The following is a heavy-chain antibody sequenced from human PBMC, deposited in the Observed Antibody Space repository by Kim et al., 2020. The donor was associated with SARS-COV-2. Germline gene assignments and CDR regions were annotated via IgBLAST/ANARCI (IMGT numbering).Heavy chain of an antibody. CDR2: INRSGST. V-gene: IGHV4-34*01. CDR3: ARGGYCGGGSCYREPYYM. CDR1: GGSFSGYY. Sequence: SETLSLTCAVYGGSFSGYYWNWIRQPPGKGLEWIGEINRSGSTNYNPSLKSRVTVSLDTSKNLFSLKLSSVTAADTAVYYCARGGYCGGGSCYREPYYM. D-gene: IGHD2-15*01. J-gene: IGHJ6*03.